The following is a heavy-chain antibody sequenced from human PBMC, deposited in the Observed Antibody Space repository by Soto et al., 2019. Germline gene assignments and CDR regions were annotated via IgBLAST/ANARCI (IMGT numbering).Heavy chain of an antibody. Sequence: ASVKVSCTDSGYTLTGHYIHWVRQAPEQGPEWMGEIGPETGATRYAQKFRGRVTMTRDMSITTVYMELNNLSPDDTAVYYCGRGRSGQIVVFYWGQGTPVTVSS. CDR3: GRGRSGQIVVFY. V-gene: IGHV1-2*02. J-gene: IGHJ4*02. CDR1: GYTLTGHY. D-gene: IGHD5-12*01. CDR2: IGPETGAT.